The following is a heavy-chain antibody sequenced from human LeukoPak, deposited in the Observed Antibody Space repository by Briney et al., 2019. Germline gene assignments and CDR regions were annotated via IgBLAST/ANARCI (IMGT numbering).Heavy chain of an antibody. CDR2: VDPEDGET. D-gene: IGHD1-26*01. CDR3: ATTWELLRNWFDL. J-gene: IGHJ5*02. CDR1: GYTFTDYY. V-gene: IGHV1-69-2*01. Sequence: GASVKVSCKVSGYTFTDYYMHWVQQAPGKGLEWMGLVDPEDGETIYAEKFQGRVTITADTSTDTAYMELSSLRSEDTAVYYCATTWELLRNWFDLWGQGTLVTVSS.